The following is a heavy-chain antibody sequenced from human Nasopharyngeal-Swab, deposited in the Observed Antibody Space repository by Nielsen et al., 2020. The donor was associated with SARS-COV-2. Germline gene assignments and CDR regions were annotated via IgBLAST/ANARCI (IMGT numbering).Heavy chain of an antibody. D-gene: IGHD1-26*01. Sequence: GESLKISCEASGFTFGDYWMHWVRQTPEKGLMCVSRISGNGFTTGYADSVKGRFTTSRDNAKNSLYLQMNSLRAEDTALYYCAKGRSGSYRRDDAFDIWGQGTMVTVSS. J-gene: IGHJ3*02. V-gene: IGHV3-74*01. CDR1: GFTFGDYW. CDR2: ISGNGFTT. CDR3: AKGRSGSYRRDDAFDI.